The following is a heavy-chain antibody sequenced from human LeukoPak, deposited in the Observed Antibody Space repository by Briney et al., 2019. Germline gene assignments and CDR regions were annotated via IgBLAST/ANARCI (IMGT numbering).Heavy chain of an antibody. J-gene: IGHJ4*02. CDR3: ARHSYDFWSGYPESPDFDY. V-gene: IGHV4-39*01. Sequence: SETLSLTCTVSGGCISSSSYCWGWIRQPPGKGLEWIGSIYYSGSTYYNPSLKSRVTISVDTSKNQFSLKLSSVTAADTAVYYCARHSYDFWSGYPESPDFDYWGQGTLVTVSS. CDR2: IYYSGST. CDR1: GGCISSSSYC. D-gene: IGHD3-3*01.